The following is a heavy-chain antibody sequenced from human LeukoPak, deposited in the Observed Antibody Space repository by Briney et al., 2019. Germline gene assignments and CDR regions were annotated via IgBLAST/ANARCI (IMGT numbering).Heavy chain of an antibody. CDR2: ISYDGSNK. V-gene: IGHV3-30*04. CDR3: ATYGSGSYYNPLDSYYGMDV. D-gene: IGHD3-10*01. Sequence: PGGSLRLSCAASGFTFSSYAMHWVRQTPGKGLEWVAAISYDGSNKYYADSVKGRFTISRDNSKNTLYLQMNSLRAEDTAVYYCATYGSGSYYNPLDSYYGMDVWGQGTTVTVSS. J-gene: IGHJ6*02. CDR1: GFTFSSYA.